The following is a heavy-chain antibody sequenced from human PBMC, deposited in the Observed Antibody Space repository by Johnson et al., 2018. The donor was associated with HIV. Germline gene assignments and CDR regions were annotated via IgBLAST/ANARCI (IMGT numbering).Heavy chain of an antibody. CDR2: IRYDGSNK. J-gene: IGHJ3*02. Sequence: QVQLVESGGGVVQPGGSLRLSCAAFGFTFSSYGMLWVRQAPGTGLAWVAFIRYDGSNKYYADSVKGRFTISRDNSKNTLYLQMNSLRAEDTAVYYCAKGKKSLPDAFDIWGQGTMVTVSS. CDR3: AKGKKSLPDAFDI. CDR1: GFTFSSYG. V-gene: IGHV3-30*02.